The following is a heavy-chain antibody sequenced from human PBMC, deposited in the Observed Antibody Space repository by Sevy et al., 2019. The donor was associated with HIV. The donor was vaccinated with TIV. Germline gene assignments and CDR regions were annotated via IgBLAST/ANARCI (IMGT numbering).Heavy chain of an antibody. CDR3: ARDPDPVPGVAFDV. Sequence: GGSLRLSCAASGSSFGIHWMSWVRQAPGKGLEWVAKINQDGGQKYYVDSVKGRFTISRDNAKSSLYRQMNSLRVEDTALYYCARDPDPVPGVAFDVWGQGTMVTVSS. J-gene: IGHJ3*01. CDR1: GSSFGIHW. CDR2: INQDGGQK. V-gene: IGHV3-7*01.